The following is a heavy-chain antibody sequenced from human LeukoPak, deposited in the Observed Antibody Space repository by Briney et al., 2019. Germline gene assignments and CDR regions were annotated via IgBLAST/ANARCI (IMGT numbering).Heavy chain of an antibody. Sequence: GGSLRLSCAASGFTFSSYSMNWVRQAPGKGLEWVSSISSSSSYIYYADSVKGRFTISRDNAKNSLYLQMNSLRAKDTAVYYCARDAHHYDILTGYYKGIDYWGQGTLVTVSS. CDR2: ISSSSSYI. V-gene: IGHV3-21*04. CDR3: ARDAHHYDILTGYYKGIDY. J-gene: IGHJ4*02. D-gene: IGHD3-9*01. CDR1: GFTFSSYS.